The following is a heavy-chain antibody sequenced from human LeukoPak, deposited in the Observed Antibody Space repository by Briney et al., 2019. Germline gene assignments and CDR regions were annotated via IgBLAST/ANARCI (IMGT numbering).Heavy chain of an antibody. CDR1: GYTFTSYY. D-gene: IGHD3-22*01. V-gene: IGHV1-46*01. Sequence: ASVKVSCKASGYTFTSYYMYWVRQAPGQGLEWMGIINPSGGSTSYAQKFQGRVTMTRDTSTSTVYMELSSLRSEDTAVYYCARDRGNYYDSSGYYHYYYYGMDVWGQGTTVTVSS. CDR2: INPSGGST. CDR3: ARDRGNYYDSSGYYHYYYYGMDV. J-gene: IGHJ6*02.